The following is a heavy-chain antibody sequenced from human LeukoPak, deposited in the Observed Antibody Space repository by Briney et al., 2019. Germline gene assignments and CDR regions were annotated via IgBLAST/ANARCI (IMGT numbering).Heavy chain of an antibody. D-gene: IGHD6-6*01. CDR2: INPYSGGT. CDR1: GYTFTDYY. CDR3: ARGSSTRVYYYYYMDV. V-gene: IGHV1-2*02. Sequence: ASVKVSCKASGYTFTDYYMHWVRQAPGQGLEWMGWINPYSGGTNYEQKFQGRVTMTRDTSISTAYMEVSRVRSDDTAMYYCARGSSTRVYYYYYMDVWGKGTTVTVSS. J-gene: IGHJ6*03.